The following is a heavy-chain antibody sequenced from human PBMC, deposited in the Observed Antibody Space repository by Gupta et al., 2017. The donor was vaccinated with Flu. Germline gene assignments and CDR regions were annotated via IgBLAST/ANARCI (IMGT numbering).Heavy chain of an antibody. Sequence: EVQLVESGGGLIQPGGSLRLSCAASGFSVSSNYMSGVRQAPEKGLEWVSNIYSGGNTYYTDSVKGRFTVSRENSKNTLYLQMNSLRAEDTAVYYCARGQARLDRGGGFYYYMDVWGKGTTVTVSS. CDR3: ARGQARLDRGGGFYYYMDV. CDR1: GFSVSSNY. V-gene: IGHV3-53*01. J-gene: IGHJ6*03. CDR2: IYSGGNT. D-gene: IGHD6-6*01.